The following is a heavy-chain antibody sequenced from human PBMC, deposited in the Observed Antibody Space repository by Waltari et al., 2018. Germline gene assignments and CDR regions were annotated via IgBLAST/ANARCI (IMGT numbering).Heavy chain of an antibody. J-gene: IGHJ4*02. Sequence: EVQLLESGGGLVQPGGSLSLSCAASGFTFSSYPMSWVRQAPGTGLAWVSAISGSGGSTYYEDSVKGRFTISRDNSKNTLYLQMNSLRAEDTAVYYCAKDRLYRYSSGWYDYWGQGTLVTVSS. V-gene: IGHV3-23*01. D-gene: IGHD6-19*01. CDR1: GFTFSSYP. CDR3: AKDRLYRYSSGWYDY. CDR2: ISGSGGST.